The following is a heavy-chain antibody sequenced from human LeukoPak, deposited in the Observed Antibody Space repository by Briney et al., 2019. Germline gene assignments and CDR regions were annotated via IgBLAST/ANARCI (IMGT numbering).Heavy chain of an antibody. CDR3: AKEHDLWHEEGNWFDP. D-gene: IGHD3-3*01. CDR1: GFTFSTYS. V-gene: IGHV3-23*01. CDR2: ISADDTG. Sequence: GGSLRLSCLASGFTFSTYSMTWVRQVPGKGLDWVSAISADDTGYYADSVKGRFIVSRDNSKNTLYLQLNRLRVEDTAVYYCAKEHDLWHEEGNWFDPWGQGTLVTVSS. J-gene: IGHJ5*02.